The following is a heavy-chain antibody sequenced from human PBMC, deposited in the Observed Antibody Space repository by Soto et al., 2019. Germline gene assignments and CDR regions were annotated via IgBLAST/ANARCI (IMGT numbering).Heavy chain of an antibody. Sequence: EVQLLESGGGLVQPGGSLRLSCAASGFTFSNYAMSWVRQAPGKGLEWVSAISGSGGSTYYADSVKGRFSISRDNSKNTLYLQMNSLRAEDTAVYYCAKDAIVVLPAAQTSLSHFEYWGQGTLVTVSS. CDR3: AKDAIVVLPAAQTSLSHFEY. CDR1: GFTFSNYA. CDR2: ISGSGGST. V-gene: IGHV3-23*01. J-gene: IGHJ4*02. D-gene: IGHD2-2*01.